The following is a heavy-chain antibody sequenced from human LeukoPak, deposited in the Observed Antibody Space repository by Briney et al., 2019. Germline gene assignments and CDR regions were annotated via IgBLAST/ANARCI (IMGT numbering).Heavy chain of an antibody. Sequence: GGSLRLSCAASGFTFSSYATSWVRQAPGKGLEWVSAISGSGGSTYYADSVKGRFTISRDNSKNTLYLQMNSLRAEDTAVYYCAKGYSGYDSVDYWGQGTLVTVSS. D-gene: IGHD5-12*01. V-gene: IGHV3-23*01. CDR2: ISGSGGST. CDR1: GFTFSSYA. CDR3: AKGYSGYDSVDY. J-gene: IGHJ4*02.